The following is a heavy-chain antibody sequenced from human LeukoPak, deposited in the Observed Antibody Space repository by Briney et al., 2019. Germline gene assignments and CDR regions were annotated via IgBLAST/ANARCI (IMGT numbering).Heavy chain of an antibody. V-gene: IGHV1-69*05. CDR1: GDTFSSYA. CDR3: ARNVDTAMVTANWFDP. J-gene: IGHJ5*02. CDR2: IIPIFGTA. D-gene: IGHD5-18*01. Sequence: ASVKVSCKASGDTFSSYAISWVRQAPGQGLEWMGGIIPIFGTANYAQKFQGRVTITTDESTSTAYMELSSLRSEDTAVYYCARNVDTAMVTANWFDPWGQGTLVTVSS.